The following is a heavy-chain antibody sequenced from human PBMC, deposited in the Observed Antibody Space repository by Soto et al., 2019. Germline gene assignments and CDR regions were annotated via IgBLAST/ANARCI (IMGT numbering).Heavy chain of an antibody. V-gene: IGHV4-59*01. CDR2: LYNSGNT. CDR3: ARVLRKRTTVFLDAFDI. Sequence: QVQLQESGPGVVKPSETLSLTCTVSGGSITNDSWTWIRQSPGKGLEWIGYLYNSGNTIYSPSLMSRVTISVDTSRKQFALNLESVTAADTAVYYCARVLRKRTTVFLDAFDIWGHGTKVAVSS. CDR1: GGSITNDS. J-gene: IGHJ3*02. D-gene: IGHD4-17*01.